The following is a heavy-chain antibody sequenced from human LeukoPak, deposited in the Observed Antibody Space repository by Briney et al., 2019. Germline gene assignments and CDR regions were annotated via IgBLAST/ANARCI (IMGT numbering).Heavy chain of an antibody. V-gene: IGHV1-69*04. CDR2: IIPILGIA. D-gene: IGHD1-14*01. Sequence: VAPVKVSCKASGGTLSSKTFSWLRQALGQGLKWMGRIIPILGIANYAQKFQGRVTITADKSTSTAYMGLSSLRSEDTAVYYCARDVAEDAFDIWGQGTMVTVSS. CDR1: GGTLSSKT. CDR3: ARDVAEDAFDI. J-gene: IGHJ3*02.